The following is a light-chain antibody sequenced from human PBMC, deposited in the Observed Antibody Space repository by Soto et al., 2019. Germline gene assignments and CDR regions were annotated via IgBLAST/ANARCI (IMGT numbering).Light chain of an antibody. CDR2: SAS. CDR3: HQYNGPWIWGT. CDR1: QSINVW. Sequence: DIQLTQSPSTLSASVGDRVTITCRANQSINVWLAWYQQKPGKAPNLLIYSASNLKSGVPSRFSGSGSGTDFTLTISSLQSDDLGTCYCHQYNGPWIWGTFGQGTKLEI. V-gene: IGKV1-5*03. J-gene: IGKJ2*02.